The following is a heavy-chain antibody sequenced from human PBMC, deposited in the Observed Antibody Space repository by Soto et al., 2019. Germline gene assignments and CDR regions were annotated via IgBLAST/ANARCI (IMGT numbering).Heavy chain of an antibody. J-gene: IGHJ4*02. CDR3: ARAYPGDYYDSSGYKLWYFDY. CDR1: GGSISSSNW. D-gene: IGHD3-22*01. Sequence: SETLSLTCAVSGGSISSSNWWSWVRQPPGKGLECIGEIYHSGSTNYNPSLKSRVTISVDKSKNQFSLKLSSVTAADTAVYYCARAYPGDYYDSSGYKLWYFDYWGQGTLVPVSS. CDR2: IYHSGST. V-gene: IGHV4-4*02.